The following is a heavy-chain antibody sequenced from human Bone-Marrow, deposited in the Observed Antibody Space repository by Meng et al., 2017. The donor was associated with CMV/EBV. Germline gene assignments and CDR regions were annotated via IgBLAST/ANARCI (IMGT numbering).Heavy chain of an antibody. CDR2: INPNSGGT. CDR3: ARAHGGWEDYYDSSGYFDY. CDR1: GYTFTGYY. V-gene: IGHV1-2*02. Sequence: ASVKVSCKASGYTFTGYYIHWVRQAPGQGLEWMGWINPNSGGTNYAQKFQGRVTMTRDTSISTAYMELSRLRTDDTAVYYWARAHGGWEDYYDSSGYFDYWGQGTLVTVSS. J-gene: IGHJ4*02. D-gene: IGHD3-22*01.